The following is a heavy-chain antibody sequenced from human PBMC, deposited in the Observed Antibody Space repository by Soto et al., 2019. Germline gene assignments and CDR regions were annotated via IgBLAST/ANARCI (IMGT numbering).Heavy chain of an antibody. D-gene: IGHD6-13*01. J-gene: IGHJ6*02. CDR2: ISYDGSNK. V-gene: IGHV3-30*18. Sequence: GGSLRLSCAASGFTFSSYGMHWVRQAPGKGLEWVAVISYDGSNKYYADSVKGRFTISRDNSKNTLYLQMNSLRAEDTAVYYCAKDRRIIAAAGPYYYYGMDVWGQGTSVTVSS. CDR1: GFTFSSYG. CDR3: AKDRRIIAAAGPYYYYGMDV.